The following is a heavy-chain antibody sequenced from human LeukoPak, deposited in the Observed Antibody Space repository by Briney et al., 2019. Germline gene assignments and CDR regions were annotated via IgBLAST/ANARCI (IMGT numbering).Heavy chain of an antibody. D-gene: IGHD2-15*01. CDR3: ARVPRGCCSGGSCYTPGYFQH. CDR2: VNPNSGGT. CDR1: GYTFTGYY. V-gene: IGHV1-2*02. Sequence: ASVKVSCKASGYTFTGYYMHWVRQAPGQGLEWMGWVNPNSGGTNYAQKFQGRVTMTRDTSISTAYMELSRLRSDDTAVYYCARVPRGCCSGGSCYTPGYFQHWGQGTLVTVSS. J-gene: IGHJ1*01.